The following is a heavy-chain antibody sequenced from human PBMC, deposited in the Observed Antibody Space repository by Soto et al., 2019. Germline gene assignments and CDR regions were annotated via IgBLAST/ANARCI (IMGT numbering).Heavy chain of an antibody. Sequence: SETLSLTCAVYGGSFSGDYWSWIRQPPGKGLEWIGEINHSGSTNYNPSLKSRVTISVDTSKNQFSLKLSSVTAADTAVYYCARPHYYGSGSYGYWGQGTLVTVSS. CDR3: ARPHYYGSGSYGY. D-gene: IGHD3-10*01. CDR2: INHSGST. J-gene: IGHJ4*02. CDR1: GGSFSGDY. V-gene: IGHV4-34*01.